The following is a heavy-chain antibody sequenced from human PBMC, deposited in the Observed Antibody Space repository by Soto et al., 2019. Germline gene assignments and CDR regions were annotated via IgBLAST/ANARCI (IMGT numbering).Heavy chain of an antibody. D-gene: IGHD6-6*01. CDR3: ARDLSSSPLNY. Sequence: LRLSCAASGFTFSSYAMHWVRQAPGKGLEWVAVISYDGSNKYYADSVKGRFTISRDNSKNTLYLQMNSLRAEDAAVYYCARDLSSSPLNYWGQGTLVTVSS. CDR2: ISYDGSNK. V-gene: IGHV3-30-3*01. CDR1: GFTFSSYA. J-gene: IGHJ4*02.